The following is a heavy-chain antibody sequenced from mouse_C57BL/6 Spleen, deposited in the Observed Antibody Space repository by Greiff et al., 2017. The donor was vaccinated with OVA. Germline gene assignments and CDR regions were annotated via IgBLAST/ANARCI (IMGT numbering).Heavy chain of an antibody. CDR1: GFNIKDYY. Sequence: EVQLQQSGAELVRPGASVKLSCTASGFNIKDYYMHWVKQRPEQGLEWIGRIDPEDGDTEYAPKFQGKATMTADTSSNTAYLQLSSLTSEDTAVYYCTTGGYDYDGFAYWGQGTLVTVSA. V-gene: IGHV14-1*01. J-gene: IGHJ3*01. CDR3: TTGGYDYDGFAY. D-gene: IGHD2-4*01. CDR2: IDPEDGDT.